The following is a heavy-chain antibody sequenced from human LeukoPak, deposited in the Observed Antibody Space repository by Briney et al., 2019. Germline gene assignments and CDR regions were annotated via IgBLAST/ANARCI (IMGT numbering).Heavy chain of an antibody. CDR2: ISGSGGST. J-gene: IGHJ4*02. CDR1: GFTFSSYA. V-gene: IGHV3-23*01. CDR3: ASYDSRGYYQYFDY. Sequence: PGGSLRLSCAASGFTFSSYAMSWVRQAPGKGLEWVSAISGSGGSTYYADSVKGRFTISRDNSKNTLFLQMNSLRAEDTAVYYCASYDSRGYYQYFDYWGQGTLVTVSS. D-gene: IGHD3-22*01.